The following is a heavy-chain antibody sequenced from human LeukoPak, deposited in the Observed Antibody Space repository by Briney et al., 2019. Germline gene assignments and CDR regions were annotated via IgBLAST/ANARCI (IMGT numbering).Heavy chain of an antibody. D-gene: IGHD5-12*01. Sequence: SVKVSCKASGGTFSSYAISWVRQAPGQGLEWMGGIIPIFGTANYAQKFQGRVTITADESTSTAYMELSSLRYEDQAVYYCARGGYEDYYYYYRDVGGKGTTVTTSS. V-gene: IGHV1-69*13. J-gene: IGHJ6*03. CDR2: IIPIFGTA. CDR1: GGTFSSYA. CDR3: ARGGYEDYYYYYRDV.